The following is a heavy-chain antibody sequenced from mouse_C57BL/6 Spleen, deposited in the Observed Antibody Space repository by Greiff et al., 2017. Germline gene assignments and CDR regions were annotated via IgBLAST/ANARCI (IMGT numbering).Heavy chain of an antibody. V-gene: IGHV1-80*01. J-gene: IGHJ3*01. D-gene: IGHD1-1*02. CDR2: IYPGDGDT. Sequence: VQLQESGAELVKPGASVKISCKASGYAFSSYWMNWVKQRPGKGLEWIGQIYPGDGDTNYNGKFKGKATLTADKSSSTAYMQLSSLTSEDSAVYFCAREGSPAWFAYWGQGTLVTVSA. CDR1: GYAFSSYW. CDR3: AREGSPAWFAY.